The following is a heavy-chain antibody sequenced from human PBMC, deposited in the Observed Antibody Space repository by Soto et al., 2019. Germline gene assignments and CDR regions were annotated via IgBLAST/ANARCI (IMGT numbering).Heavy chain of an antibody. CDR1: GTSMSGHF. Sequence: QVQLQESGPGLVKASETLSLTCTVSGTSMSGHFWSWMRQPPGKGLEWIGYGYDSGSTLYNPSVKRRVTISPDTSKTHFSLRLNSVTSADTAVYYCARGVYLSLVRTGWFDPWGQGPLVTVSS. J-gene: IGHJ5*02. CDR3: ARGVYLSLVRTGWFDP. CDR2: GYDSGST. D-gene: IGHD3-10*01. V-gene: IGHV4-59*11.